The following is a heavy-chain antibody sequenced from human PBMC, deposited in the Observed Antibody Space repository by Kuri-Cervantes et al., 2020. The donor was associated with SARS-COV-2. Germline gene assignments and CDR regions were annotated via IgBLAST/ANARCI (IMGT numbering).Heavy chain of an antibody. Sequence: GESLKISCAASGFTFSSYAMSWVRQAPGKGLEWVSAISGSGGSTYYADSVKGRFTISRDKSKNTLYLQMNSLRAEDTAVYYCAYGTYYDILTGYLDFDYWGQGTLVTVSS. D-gene: IGHD3-9*01. CDR3: AYGTYYDILTGYLDFDY. V-gene: IGHV3-23*01. CDR1: GFTFSSYA. J-gene: IGHJ4*02. CDR2: ISGSGGST.